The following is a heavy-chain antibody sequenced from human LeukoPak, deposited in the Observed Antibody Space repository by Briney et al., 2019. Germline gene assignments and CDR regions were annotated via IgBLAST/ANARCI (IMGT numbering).Heavy chain of an antibody. V-gene: IGHV3-21*01. Sequence: GGSLRLSCAASGFTFRSYSMNWVRQAPGKGLEWVSSISSSRSYIYYADSVKGRFTISRDDAKDSLYLQMNSLRAEDTAVYYCARRGYNYGYLLDYWGQGTLVTVSS. CDR2: ISSSRSYI. CDR1: GFTFRSYS. CDR3: ARRGYNYGYLLDY. D-gene: IGHD5-18*01. J-gene: IGHJ4*02.